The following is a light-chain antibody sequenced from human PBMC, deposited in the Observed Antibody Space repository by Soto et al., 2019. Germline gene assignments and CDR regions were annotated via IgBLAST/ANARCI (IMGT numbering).Light chain of an antibody. V-gene: IGKV3-15*01. J-gene: IGKJ2*01. CDR2: RAS. CDR1: QSVSRY. Sequence: EIVMTQSPATLSVSPGGRATLSCRASQSVSRYLAWYQQRPGQPPRVLIYRASTRATNIPARFSGSGSGTEFSLTITSLQSEDFVVYYCQQYSTWPPRYTFGQGTKLEI. CDR3: QQYSTWPPRYT.